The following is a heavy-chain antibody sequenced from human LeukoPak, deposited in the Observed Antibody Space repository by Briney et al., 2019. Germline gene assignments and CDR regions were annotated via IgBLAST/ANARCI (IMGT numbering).Heavy chain of an antibody. CDR1: GFTTHA. J-gene: IGHJ4*02. D-gene: IGHD6-13*01. CDR3: AKSSGIAAAGTVDDY. Sequence: TGGSLRLSCAASGFTTHAMNWVRQAPGKGLEWVSVISGSGSDTSTYYADSVKGRFTISRDNSKNTLYLQMSSLRAEDTAVYYCAKSSGIAAAGTVDDYWGQGTLVTVSS. CDR2: ISGSGSDTST. V-gene: IGHV3-23*01.